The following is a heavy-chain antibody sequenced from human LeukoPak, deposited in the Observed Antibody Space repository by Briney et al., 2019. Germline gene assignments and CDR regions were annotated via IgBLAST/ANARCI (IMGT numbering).Heavy chain of an antibody. V-gene: IGHV4-39*07. Sequence: PSETLSLTCTVSGGSITSGTSYWGWVRQPPGRELEWIGTFYSTGSTHYNPSLRNRVTISVDTSKNQFSLRLSSVTAADTAIYYCAREGRDYYDRSGYSPDYWGQGTLVTVSS. D-gene: IGHD3-22*01. CDR2: FYSTGST. CDR3: AREGRDYYDRSGYSPDY. CDR1: GGSITSGTSY. J-gene: IGHJ4*02.